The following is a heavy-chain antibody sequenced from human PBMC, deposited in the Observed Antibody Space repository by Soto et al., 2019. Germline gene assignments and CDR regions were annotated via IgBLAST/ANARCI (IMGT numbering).Heavy chain of an antibody. V-gene: IGHV1-3*01. CDR2: INAGNGNT. Sequence: GASVKVSCKASGYTFTSYAMHWVRQAPGQRLEWMGWINAGNGNTKYSQKFQGRVTITRDTSASTAYMELSSLRSEDTAVYYCARVQMVSFGSSQYYYGMDFWGQGTTVTVSS. CDR3: ARVQMVSFGSSQYYYGMDF. CDR1: GYTFTSYA. J-gene: IGHJ6*02. D-gene: IGHD6-13*01.